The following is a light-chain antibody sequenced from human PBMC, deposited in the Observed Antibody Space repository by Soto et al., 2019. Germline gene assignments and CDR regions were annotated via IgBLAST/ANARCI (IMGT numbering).Light chain of an antibody. CDR1: SSNIGNND. CDR3: GTWDNSLSAGV. Sequence: QSVLTQPPSLSAAPGQKVTISCSGSSSNIGNNDVSWYQQLPGTAPKLIIYDSNKRPSGIPDRFSGSKSGTSATLGITGLQTGDEADYYCGTWDNSLSAGVFSGGTKLTVL. CDR2: DSN. J-gene: IGLJ2*01. V-gene: IGLV1-51*01.